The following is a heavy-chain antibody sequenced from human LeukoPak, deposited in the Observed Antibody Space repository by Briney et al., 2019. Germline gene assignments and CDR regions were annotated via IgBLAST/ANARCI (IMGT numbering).Heavy chain of an antibody. CDR3: ARQIYDSSGYWDY. V-gene: IGHV4-39*01. Sequence: PSETLSLTCTASGGSISSSSYYWGWIRQPPEKGLEWIGSLDYSGSTYLNPSLKSRVTISGDTSKNQFSLKLSSVTAADTAVYYCARQIYDSSGYWDYWGQGTLVTVSS. D-gene: IGHD3-22*01. J-gene: IGHJ4*02. CDR1: GGSISSSSYY. CDR2: LDYSGST.